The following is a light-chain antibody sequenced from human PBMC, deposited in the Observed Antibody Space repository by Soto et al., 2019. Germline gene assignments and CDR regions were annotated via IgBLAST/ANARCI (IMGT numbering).Light chain of an antibody. V-gene: IGKV3-20*01. Sequence: EVVSTQSPVTLSLSRGERATLSCRASQSVSSNLAWYQQKPGQAPRLLIYGASNRATGIPDRFSGSGSGTDFTLTISRLEPEDFAVYYCQQYGSSGTFGQGTKVDIK. CDR2: GAS. J-gene: IGKJ1*01. CDR1: QSVSSN. CDR3: QQYGSSGT.